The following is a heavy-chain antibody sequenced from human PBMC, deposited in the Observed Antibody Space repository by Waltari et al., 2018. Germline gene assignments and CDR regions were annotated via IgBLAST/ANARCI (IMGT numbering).Heavy chain of an antibody. CDR2: INPDRSSI. V-gene: IGHV3-7*01. CDR3: AGDRESR. Sequence: EVQLVESGGDLVQPGWSLRRSCAAFTFLDYWMSGVRQAPGKGLEWVAIINPDRSSIYYLDSVKGRFTISRDNAKKSLYLQMNSLRVEDTAVYYCAGDRESRWGQGTTVTVSS. J-gene: IGHJ6*02. CDR1: FTFLDYW.